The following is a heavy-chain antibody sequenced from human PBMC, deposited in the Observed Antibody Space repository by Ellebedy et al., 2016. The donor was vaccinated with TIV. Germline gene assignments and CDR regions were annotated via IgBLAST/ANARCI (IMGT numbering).Heavy chain of an antibody. CDR2: IKSKTDGGTT. V-gene: IGHV3-15*07. Sequence: GESLKISCAASGFTFSNAWMNWVRQAPGKGLEWVGRIKSKTDGGTTDYAAPVKGRFTISRDDSKNTLYLQMNSLKTEDTAVYYCTTLGSGGITIFGVALVYWGQGTLVTVSS. J-gene: IGHJ4*02. CDR1: GFTFSNAW. D-gene: IGHD3-3*01. CDR3: TTLGSGGITIFGVALVY.